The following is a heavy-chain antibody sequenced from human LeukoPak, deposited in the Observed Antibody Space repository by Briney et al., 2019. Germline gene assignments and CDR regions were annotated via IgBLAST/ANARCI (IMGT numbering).Heavy chain of an antibody. CDR3: VGHSDY. J-gene: IGHJ4*02. CDR1: GFTFSSYG. V-gene: IGHV3-23*01. Sequence: GALRLSCAASGFTFSSYGMSWVRQAPGKGLEWVSAISGSGGSTYYADSVKGRFTISRDNAKNSLYLQMNSLRAEDTAVYYCVGHSDYWGRGTLVTVSS. CDR2: ISGSGGST. D-gene: IGHD3-16*01.